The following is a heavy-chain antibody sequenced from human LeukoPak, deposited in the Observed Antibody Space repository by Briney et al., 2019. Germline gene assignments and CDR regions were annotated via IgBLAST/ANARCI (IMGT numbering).Heavy chain of an antibody. J-gene: IGHJ4*02. D-gene: IGHD2-15*01. Sequence: ASVTVSCLASGGTLSSYTISWVRQPPGQGREWMGRIIPILGIANYAQKFQGRVTITADKSTSTAYRELSSLRSEDTAMYYCASLYCSGGSCYRPPDSWGQRTLVTVSS. CDR1: GGTLSSYT. CDR3: ASLYCSGGSCYRPPDS. V-gene: IGHV1-69*02. CDR2: IIPILGIA.